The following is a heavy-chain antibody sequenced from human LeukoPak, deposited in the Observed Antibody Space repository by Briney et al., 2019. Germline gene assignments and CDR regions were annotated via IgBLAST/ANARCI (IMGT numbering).Heavy chain of an antibody. J-gene: IGHJ5*02. V-gene: IGHV4-39*01. CDR3: ARRLGYCSSTSCYYPFDP. D-gene: IGHD2-2*01. CDR1: GGSISSSSYY. Sequence: SETLSLTCAVSGGSISSSSYYRGCIRQPPGKRLGWIGSFYYSGSTYYNPSLKSRATISVDTSKEQFYLKLSSVTAADTAVYYCARRLGYCSSTSCYYPFDPWGQGTLVTVSS. CDR2: FYYSGST.